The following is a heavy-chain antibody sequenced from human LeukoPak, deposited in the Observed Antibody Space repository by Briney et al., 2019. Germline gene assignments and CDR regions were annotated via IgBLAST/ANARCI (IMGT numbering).Heavy chain of an antibody. Sequence: SQTLSLTCAISGDSVSSNSAAWNWIRQSPSRGLEWLGRTYYRSKWYNDYAVSVKSRITINPDTSKNQFSLQLNSVTPEDTAVYYCARADILGSSGWYGLDYWGQGTLVTVSS. V-gene: IGHV6-1*01. CDR1: GDSVSSNSAA. D-gene: IGHD6-19*01. J-gene: IGHJ4*02. CDR2: TYYRSKWYN. CDR3: ARADILGSSGWYGLDY.